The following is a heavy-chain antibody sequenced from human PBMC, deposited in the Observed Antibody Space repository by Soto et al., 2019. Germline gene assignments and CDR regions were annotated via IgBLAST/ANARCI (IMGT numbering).Heavy chain of an antibody. Sequence: GGSLRLSCAASGFTFSSYGMHWVRQAPGKGLEWVAVISYDGSNKYYADSVKGRFTISRDNSKNTLYLQMNSLRAEDTAVYYCAKDDRITGTTAVSRFDPWGQGTLVTVSS. CDR1: GFTFSSYG. J-gene: IGHJ5*02. D-gene: IGHD1-7*01. V-gene: IGHV3-30*18. CDR2: ISYDGSNK. CDR3: AKDDRITGTTAVSRFDP.